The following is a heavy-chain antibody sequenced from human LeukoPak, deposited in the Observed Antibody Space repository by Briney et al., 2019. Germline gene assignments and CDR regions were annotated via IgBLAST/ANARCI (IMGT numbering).Heavy chain of an antibody. J-gene: IGHJ4*02. CDR1: EFTFSSYA. V-gene: IGHV3-23*01. CDR2: ISGGGGST. D-gene: IGHD5-12*01. Sequence: GGSLRLSCAASEFTFSSYAMSWVRQAPGKGLEWVSTISGGGGSTYYADSVRGRFTTSRDNAKRSLYLQMNSLRAEDTAVYYCARAAGGVSGYDLYYFDYWGQGAPVTVSS. CDR3: ARAAGGVSGYDLYYFDY.